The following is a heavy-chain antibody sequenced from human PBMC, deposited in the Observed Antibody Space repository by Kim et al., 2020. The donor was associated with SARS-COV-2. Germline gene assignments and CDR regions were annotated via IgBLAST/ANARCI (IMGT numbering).Heavy chain of an antibody. CDR1: GGSISSSNW. V-gene: IGHV4-4*02. Sequence: SETLSLTCAVSGGSISSSNWWSWVRQPPGKGLEWIGEIYHSGSTNYNPSLKSRVTISVDKSKNQFSLKLSSVTAADTAVYYCARDQNSSSWPPPINWFDPWGQGTLVTVSS. D-gene: IGHD6-13*01. CDR2: IYHSGST. J-gene: IGHJ5*02. CDR3: ARDQNSSSWPPPINWFDP.